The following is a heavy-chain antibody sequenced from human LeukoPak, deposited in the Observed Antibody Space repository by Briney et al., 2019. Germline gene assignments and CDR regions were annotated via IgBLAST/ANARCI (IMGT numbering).Heavy chain of an antibody. D-gene: IGHD2-15*01. CDR1: GYSFTSYW. J-gene: IGHJ4*02. CDR2: IYPGDSDT. Sequence: GESLKISCKGSGYSFTSYWIGWVRQMPGKGLEWMGIIYPGDSDTRYSPSFQGHVTISADKSTSTAYLQWRSLKASATAMYYCARWGRRDYYFDYWGQGTLVTVSS. CDR3: ARWGRRDYYFDY. V-gene: IGHV5-51*01.